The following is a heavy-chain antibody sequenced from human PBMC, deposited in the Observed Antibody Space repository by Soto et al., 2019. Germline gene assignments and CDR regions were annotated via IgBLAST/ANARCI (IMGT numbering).Heavy chain of an antibody. CDR1: GFTFSSYW. CDR2: INSDGSST. J-gene: IGHJ6*02. V-gene: IGHV3-74*01. Sequence: EVQLVESGGGLVQPGGSLRLSCAASGFTFSSYWMHWVRQAPGKGLVWVSRINSDGSSTSYADSVKGRFTISRDNAKNTLYLQMNSPRAEDTAVYYCARGSSGSYYQFLYGMDVWGQGTTVTVSS. D-gene: IGHD1-26*01. CDR3: ARGSSGSYYQFLYGMDV.